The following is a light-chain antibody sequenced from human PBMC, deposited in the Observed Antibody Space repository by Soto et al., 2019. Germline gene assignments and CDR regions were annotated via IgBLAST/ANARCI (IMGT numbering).Light chain of an antibody. Sequence: IMLNQSPSHPFGSPGEKVNLFLRASQALRQQLAWYQQKPGQAPRLLIYGGFTRATGIPARFSGSGSGTEFTLTINSLQSEDFAIYYCQQHNAWPLTFGPGTKLDLK. CDR2: GGF. CDR1: QALRQQ. V-gene: IGKV3-15*01. CDR3: QQHNAWPLT. J-gene: IGKJ3*01.